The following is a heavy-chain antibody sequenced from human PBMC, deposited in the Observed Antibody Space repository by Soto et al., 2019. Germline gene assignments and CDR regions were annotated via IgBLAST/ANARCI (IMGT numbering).Heavy chain of an antibody. J-gene: IGHJ4*02. D-gene: IGHD3-3*01. CDR1: GFTFSDYY. CDR3: ARVGYDFWSGYPNDY. V-gene: IGHV3-11*01. CDR2: ISSSGSTI. Sequence: GGSLRLSCAASGFTFSDYYMSWIRQAPGKGLEWVSYISSSGSTIYYADSVKGRVTISRDNAKNSRYLQMNSLRAEDTAVYYCARVGYDFWSGYPNDYWGQGTLVTVSS.